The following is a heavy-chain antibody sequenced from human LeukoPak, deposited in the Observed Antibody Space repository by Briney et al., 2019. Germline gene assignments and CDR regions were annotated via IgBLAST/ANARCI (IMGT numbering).Heavy chain of an antibody. D-gene: IGHD6-19*01. CDR3: ARGYSSGWYDDYYYGMDV. Sequence: SVKVSCKASGGTFSSYAISWVRQAPGQGLEWMGGIIPIFGTANYAQKFQGRVTITADESTRTAYMELSSLRSEDTAVYYCARGYSSGWYDDYYYGMDVWGQGTTVTVSS. J-gene: IGHJ6*02. CDR2: IIPIFGTA. V-gene: IGHV1-69*01. CDR1: GGTFSSYA.